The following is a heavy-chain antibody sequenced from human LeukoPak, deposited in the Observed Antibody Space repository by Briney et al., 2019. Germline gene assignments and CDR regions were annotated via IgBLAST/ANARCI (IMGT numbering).Heavy chain of an antibody. D-gene: IGHD3-3*01. J-gene: IGHJ4*02. Sequence: GGSLRLSCVASGFTFSTYTMNWIRQAPGKGLEWVSGSIGSGGSAFYADSVKGRFSISRDTSKNTLFLHMNNLRAGDTAVYYCARTKEEVLRFLEWLSGPDYWGQGTLVTVSS. CDR2: SIGSGGSA. V-gene: IGHV3-23*01. CDR3: ARTKEEVLRFLEWLSGPDY. CDR1: GFTFSTYT.